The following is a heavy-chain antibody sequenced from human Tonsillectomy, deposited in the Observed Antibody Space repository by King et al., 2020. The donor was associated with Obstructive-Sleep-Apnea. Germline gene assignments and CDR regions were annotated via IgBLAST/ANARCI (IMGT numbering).Heavy chain of an antibody. CDR2: INYSGTT. CDR3: ARLDIEYSYQYGMDV. V-gene: IGHV4-39*07. CDR1: GGSIGSSSYY. D-gene: IGHD2-2*03. Sequence: QLQESGPGLVKPSETLSLTCIVSGGSIGSSSYYWGWIRQPPGKGLEGIGSINYSGTTYYNPSLRSRVTISVDTSKNQLSLRLTSLTAADTAVYYCARLDIEYSYQYGMDVWGQGTTVTVSS. J-gene: IGHJ6*02.